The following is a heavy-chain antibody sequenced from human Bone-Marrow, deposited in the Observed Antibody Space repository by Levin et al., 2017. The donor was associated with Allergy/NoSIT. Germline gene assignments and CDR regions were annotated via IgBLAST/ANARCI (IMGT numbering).Heavy chain of an antibody. CDR3: TTDRALNRSVYYYYGMDV. CDR1: GFTFSNAW. J-gene: IGHJ6*02. Sequence: LSLTCAASGFTFSNAWMSWVRPAPGKGLEWVGRIKSKTDGGTTDYAAPVKGRFTISRDDSKNTLYLQMNSLKTEDTAVYYCTTDRALNRSVYYYYGMDVWGQGTTVTVSS. D-gene: IGHD2/OR15-2a*01. V-gene: IGHV3-15*01. CDR2: IKSKTDGGTT.